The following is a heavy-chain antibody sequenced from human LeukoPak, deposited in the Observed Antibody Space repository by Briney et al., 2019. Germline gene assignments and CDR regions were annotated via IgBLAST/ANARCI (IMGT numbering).Heavy chain of an antibody. CDR2: INPNSGGT. CDR1: GYTFTGYY. J-gene: IGHJ4*02. CDR3: ARDGTYYYDSSGYYSPADY. Sequence: ASVKVSCKASGYTFTGYYMLWVPQAPGQGLAWMGWINPNSGGTNYAQKFQGRVTMTRDTSISTAYMELGRLRSDDTAVYYCARDGTYYYDSSGYYSPADYWGQGTLVTVSS. V-gene: IGHV1-2*02. D-gene: IGHD3-22*01.